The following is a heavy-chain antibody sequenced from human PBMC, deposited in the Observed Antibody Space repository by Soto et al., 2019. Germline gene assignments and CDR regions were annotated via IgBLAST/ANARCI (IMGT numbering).Heavy chain of an antibody. CDR2: ISAYNGNT. D-gene: IGHD3-16*02. J-gene: IGHJ1*01. V-gene: IGHV1-18*04. CDR3: ARDAGVIALGDLHH. Sequence: ASVKVSCKASGYTFTSYGSSWVRQAPGQGLEWMGWISAYNGNTNYLQKLQGRVTMTTDTSASTAYMELRSLRSDDTAVYYCARDAGVIALGDLHHSGERTLVPVCS. CDR1: GYTFTSYG.